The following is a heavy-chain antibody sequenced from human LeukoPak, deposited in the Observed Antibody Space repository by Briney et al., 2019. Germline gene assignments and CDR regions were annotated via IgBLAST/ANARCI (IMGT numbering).Heavy chain of an antibody. CDR2: ISSSGSTI. D-gene: IGHD3-10*01. Sequence: GGSLRLSCAASGFNFSSYEMNWVRQAPGKGLEWDSYISSSGSTIYYADSVKGRFTISRDNAKNSLYLQMDSLRAEDTAVYYCARDMAGYFDYWGQGTLVTVSS. V-gene: IGHV3-48*03. CDR3: ARDMAGYFDY. J-gene: IGHJ4*02. CDR1: GFNFSSYE.